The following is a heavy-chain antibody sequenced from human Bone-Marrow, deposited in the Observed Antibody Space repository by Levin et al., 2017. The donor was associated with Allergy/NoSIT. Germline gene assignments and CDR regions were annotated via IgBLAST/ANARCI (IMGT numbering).Heavy chain of an antibody. Sequence: SETLSLTCTVSGGSISTYYWSWVRQPPGQRLEWIGYIYHSGSTKYNPSLKSRVAMSVDTSKKQFSLKLSSVTAADTAVYYCARDGYTGIDYWGQGTLVTVSS. CDR2: IYHSGST. J-gene: IGHJ4*02. CDR1: GGSISTYY. D-gene: IGHD5-24*01. CDR3: ARDGYTGIDY. V-gene: IGHV4-59*01.